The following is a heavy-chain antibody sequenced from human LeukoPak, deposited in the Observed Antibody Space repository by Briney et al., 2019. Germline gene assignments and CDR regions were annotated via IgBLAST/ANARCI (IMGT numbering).Heavy chain of an antibody. Sequence: PSETLSLTCTVSGYSISSGYYWGWIRQPPGKGLEWIGSIYHSGSTYYNPSLKSRVTISVDTSKNQFSLKLSSVTAADTAVYYCARREYEYYYDSSGYYSPFDYWAREPWSPSPQ. J-gene: IGHJ4*02. CDR2: IYHSGST. V-gene: IGHV4-38-2*02. CDR3: ARREYEYYYDSSGYYSPFDY. D-gene: IGHD3-22*01. CDR1: GYSISSGYY.